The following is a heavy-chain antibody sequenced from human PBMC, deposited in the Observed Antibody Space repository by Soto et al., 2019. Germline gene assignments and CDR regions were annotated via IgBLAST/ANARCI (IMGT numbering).Heavy chain of an antibody. Sequence: SETLSLTCAVYGGSFSGYYWSWIRQPPGKGLEWIGEINHSGSTNYNPSLKSRVTISVDTSKNQFSLKLSSVTAADTAVYYCARGPSEVDVWGKGTTVTVSS. J-gene: IGHJ6*04. CDR3: ARGPSEVDV. V-gene: IGHV4-34*01. CDR1: GGSFSGYY. CDR2: INHSGST.